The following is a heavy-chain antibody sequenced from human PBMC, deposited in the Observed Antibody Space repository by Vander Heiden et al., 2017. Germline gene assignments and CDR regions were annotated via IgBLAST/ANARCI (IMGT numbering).Heavy chain of an antibody. CDR1: GFSFSSYT. Sequence: QVQLVASGGGVVQPGSSHSLSCAASGFSFSSYTMHWVRQAPGKGLEWVSVISYDGSNKYYADSVKGRFTISRDNSKNTLYLQMNSLRAEDTAVYYCARPYSSGWSYGMDVWGQGTAVTVSS. J-gene: IGHJ6*02. CDR3: ARPYSSGWSYGMDV. D-gene: IGHD6-19*01. V-gene: IGHV3-30-3*01. CDR2: ISYDGSNK.